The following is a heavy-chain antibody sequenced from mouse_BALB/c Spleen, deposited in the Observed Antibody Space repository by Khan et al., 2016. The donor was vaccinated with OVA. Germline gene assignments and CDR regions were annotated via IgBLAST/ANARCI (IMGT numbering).Heavy chain of an antibody. CDR3: TRSQGNYLFAY. J-gene: IGHJ3*01. V-gene: IGHV9-3-1*01. CDR2: INTYTGEP. Sequence: QFQLVQSGPELKKPGETVKISCKASGYTFTNYGMNWVKQAPGKGLKWMGWINTYTGEPTYGDDFKGRFAFSLETSASTASLQIINLKNEDTATXCCTRSQGNYLFAYWGQGTLVTVSA. D-gene: IGHD2-1*01. CDR1: GYTFTNYG.